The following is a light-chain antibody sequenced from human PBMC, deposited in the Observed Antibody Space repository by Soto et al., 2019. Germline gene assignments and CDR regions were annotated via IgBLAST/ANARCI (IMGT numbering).Light chain of an antibody. Sequence: EIVMTQFPATLSVSPGERATLSCRASQSVSSNLAWYQQKPGQAPRLLIYGASTRATRMPARFSGSASGTQFTITISSLQSEDYAVYNCHHYNNWPFTFGPGTRVDIK. J-gene: IGKJ3*01. CDR1: QSVSSN. CDR3: HHYNNWPFT. V-gene: IGKV3-15*01. CDR2: GAS.